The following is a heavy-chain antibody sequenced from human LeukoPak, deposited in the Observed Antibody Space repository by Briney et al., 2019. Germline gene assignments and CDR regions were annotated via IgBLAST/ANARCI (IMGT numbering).Heavy chain of an antibody. CDR2: ISYDGSNK. V-gene: IGHV3-30-3*01. J-gene: IGHJ4*02. CDR3: ARESDVAAAGMNFGY. D-gene: IGHD6-13*01. Sequence: GGSLRLSCAASGFTFSSYAMHWVRQAPGKGLEWVAVISYDGSNKYYADSVKGRFTISRDNSKNTLYLQMNSLRAEDTAVYYCARESDVAAAGMNFGYWGQGTLVTVSS. CDR1: GFTFSSYA.